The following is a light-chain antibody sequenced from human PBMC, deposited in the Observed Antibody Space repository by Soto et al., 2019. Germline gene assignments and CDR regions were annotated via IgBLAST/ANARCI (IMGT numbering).Light chain of an antibody. V-gene: IGKV1-9*01. J-gene: IGKJ3*01. Sequence: DIRLTQSPSFLSASVGDRVTITCRASQDISSYLAWYQQKPGKAPKLLIFAASTLQNGVPSRFSGSGSGTEFTLTISSLQPEDFATYYCLHLNSYSPDTFGPGTKVDIK. CDR1: QDISSY. CDR3: LHLNSYSPDT. CDR2: AAS.